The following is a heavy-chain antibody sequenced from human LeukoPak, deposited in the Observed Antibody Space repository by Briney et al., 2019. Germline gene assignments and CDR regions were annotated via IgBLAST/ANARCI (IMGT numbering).Heavy chain of an antibody. CDR1: GYTFTSYD. CDR2: MNPNSGNT. CDR3: AREGTIPGGDYYYYYMDV. V-gene: IGHV1-8*01. Sequence: ASVKVSCKASGYTFTSYDINWVRQATGQGLEWMGWMNPNSGNTGYAQKLQGRVTMTTDTSTSTAYMELRSLRSGDTAVYYCAREGTIPGGDYYYYYMDVWGKGTTVTVSS. J-gene: IGHJ6*03. D-gene: IGHD2-2*02.